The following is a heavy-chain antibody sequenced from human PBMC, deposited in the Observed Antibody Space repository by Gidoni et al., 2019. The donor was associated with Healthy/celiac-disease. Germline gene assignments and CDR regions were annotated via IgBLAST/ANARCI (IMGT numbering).Heavy chain of an antibody. CDR2: IYSGGST. J-gene: IGHJ4*02. Sequence: EVQLVESGGGLVQPGGSLRLSCAASGFTVSSNYMSWVRQAPGKGLEWVSVIYSGGSTYYADSVKGRFTISRHNSKNTLYLQMNSLRAEDTAVYYCARGNRYGSGRGDYFDYWGQGTLVTVSS. CDR1: GFTVSSNY. V-gene: IGHV3-53*04. D-gene: IGHD3-10*01. CDR3: ARGNRYGSGRGDYFDY.